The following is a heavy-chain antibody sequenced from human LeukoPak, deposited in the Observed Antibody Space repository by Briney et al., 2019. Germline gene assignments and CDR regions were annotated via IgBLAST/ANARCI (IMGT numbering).Heavy chain of an antibody. Sequence: GESLKISCKGSGYSFTSYWIGWVRQMPGKGLGWTGIIYPGDSDTRYSQSFQGQVTIPAEKSISTAYLQWSSLKASDTAMYYCARHERDQLLSWHYYYMDVWGKGTTVTVSS. CDR1: GYSFTSYW. CDR3: ARHERDQLLSWHYYYMDV. CDR2: IYPGDSDT. J-gene: IGHJ6*03. V-gene: IGHV5-51*01. D-gene: IGHD2-2*01.